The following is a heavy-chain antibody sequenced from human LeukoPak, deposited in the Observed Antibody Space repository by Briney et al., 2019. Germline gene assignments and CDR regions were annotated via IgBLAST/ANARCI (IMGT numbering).Heavy chain of an antibody. D-gene: IGHD6-6*01. CDR2: IKQDGSEK. J-gene: IGHJ6*03. Sequence: GGSLRLSCAASGFTFSSYSMSWVRQAPGKGLEWVANIKQDGSEKYYVDSVKGRFTISRDNAKNSLYLQMNSLRAEDTAVYYCARRREYSSSSGRNYYYYYMDVWGKGTTVTVSS. CDR1: GFTFSSYS. V-gene: IGHV3-7*01. CDR3: ARRREYSSSSGRNYYYYYMDV.